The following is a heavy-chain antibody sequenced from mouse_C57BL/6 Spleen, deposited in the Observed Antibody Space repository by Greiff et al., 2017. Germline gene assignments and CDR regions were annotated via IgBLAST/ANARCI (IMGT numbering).Heavy chain of an antibody. Sequence: DVKLVESGGGLVKPGGSLKLSCAASGFTFSDYGMHWVRQAPEKGLEWVAYISSGSSTIYYADTVKGRFTISRDNAKTTLFLQMTSLRSEDTAMYYCARHGLHAMDYWGQGTSVTVSS. CDR2: ISSGSSTI. CDR3: ARHGLHAMDY. D-gene: IGHD1-1*02. V-gene: IGHV5-17*01. J-gene: IGHJ4*01. CDR1: GFTFSDYG.